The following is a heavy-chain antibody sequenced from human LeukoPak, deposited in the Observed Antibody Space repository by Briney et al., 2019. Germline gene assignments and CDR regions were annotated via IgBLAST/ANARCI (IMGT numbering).Heavy chain of an antibody. CDR3: AKDRYYDNSGDHYESEQ. V-gene: IGHV3-13*01. J-gene: IGHJ4*02. CDR2: IGTAGDT. D-gene: IGHD3-22*01. CDR1: GFTFSSYD. Sequence: GGSLRLSCAASGFTFSSYDVYWVRQATGKGLEWVSAIGTAGDTYYPGSVKGRFTISRDNSKNTLYLQMNSLRAEDTAVYYCAKDRYYDNSGDHYESEQWGQGTLVTVSS.